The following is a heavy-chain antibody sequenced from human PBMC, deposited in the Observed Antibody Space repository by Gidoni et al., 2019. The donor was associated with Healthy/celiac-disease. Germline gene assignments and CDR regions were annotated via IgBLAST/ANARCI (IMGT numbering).Heavy chain of an antibody. D-gene: IGHD5-12*01. CDR1: GYSFTSYW. CDR3: ARVEMATITHLRFWYFDL. CDR2: IYPGDSDT. J-gene: IGHJ2*01. V-gene: IGHV5-51*01. Sequence: EVQLVQSGAEVKKPGESLKISCKGSGYSFTSYWIGWVRQMPGKGLEWMGIIYPGDSDTRYSPSFQGQVTISADKSISTAYLQWSSLKASDTAMYYCARVEMATITHLRFWYFDLWGRGTLVTVSS.